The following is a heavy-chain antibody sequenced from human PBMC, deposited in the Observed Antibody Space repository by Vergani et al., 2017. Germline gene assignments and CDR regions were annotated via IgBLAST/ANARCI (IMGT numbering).Heavy chain of an antibody. CDR3: ARSGHYDFWSPNAFEI. CDR2: INHSGST. V-gene: IGHV4-34*01. D-gene: IGHD3-3*01. J-gene: IGHJ3*02. Sequence: VQLQQWGAGLLKPSETLSLTCAVYGGSFSGYYWSWIRQPPGKGLEWIGEINHSGSTNYNPSLKSRVTISVDTSKNQFSLTLSSVTAADTAVYYCARSGHYDFWSPNAFEIWGQGTMVTVSS. CDR1: GGSFSGYY.